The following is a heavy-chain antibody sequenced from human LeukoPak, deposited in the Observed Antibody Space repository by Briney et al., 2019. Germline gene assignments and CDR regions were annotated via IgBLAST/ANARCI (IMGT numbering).Heavy chain of an antibody. D-gene: IGHD6-19*01. J-gene: IGHJ4*02. V-gene: IGHV1-2*02. CDR2: INPNSGGT. CDR1: GYTFTGYY. Sequence: ASVKVSCKASGYTFTGYYMHWVQQAPGQGLEWMGWINPNSGGTNYAQKFQGRVTMTRDTSISTAYMELSRLRSDDTAVYYCARDLSSGSDLDYWGQGTLVTVSS. CDR3: ARDLSSGSDLDY.